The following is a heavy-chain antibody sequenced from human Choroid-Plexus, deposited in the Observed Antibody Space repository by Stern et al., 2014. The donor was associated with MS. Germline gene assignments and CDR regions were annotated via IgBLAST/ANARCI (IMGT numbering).Heavy chain of an antibody. J-gene: IGHJ5*02. CDR1: ANSYGNCA. V-gene: IGHV3-30*18. Sequence: VQLVDSGRGVAHQRKPMRLSCVASANSYGNCAMHWVRQTPGKGLEWVAGVSYDGSNQYYADSVKGRFTISRDNSQNTLYMQMSSLRPEDTAVYYCAKDRQYLTYFFDHWGQGSLVTVSS. CDR2: VSYDGSNQ. CDR3: AKDRQYLTYFFDH. D-gene: IGHD2/OR15-2a*01.